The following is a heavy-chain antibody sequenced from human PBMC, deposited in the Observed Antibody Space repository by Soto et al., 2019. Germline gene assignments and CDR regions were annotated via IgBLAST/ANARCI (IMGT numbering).Heavy chain of an antibody. CDR1: GGSISSGDYY. CDR2: IYYSGST. J-gene: IGHJ4*02. CDR3: ASHYYGSGSLFDY. Sequence: CTVSGGSISSGDYYWSWIRQPPGKGLEWIGYIYYSGSTYYNPSLKSRVTISVDTSKNQFSLKLSSVTAADTAVYYCASHYYGSGSLFDYWGQGTLVTVSS. D-gene: IGHD3-10*01. V-gene: IGHV4-30-4*01.